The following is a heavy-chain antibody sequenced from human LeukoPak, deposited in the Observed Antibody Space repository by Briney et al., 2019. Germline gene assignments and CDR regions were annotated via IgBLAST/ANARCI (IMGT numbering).Heavy chain of an antibody. CDR2: IYYSGST. V-gene: IGHV4-30-4*08. J-gene: IGHJ4*02. D-gene: IGHD3-3*01. CDR1: GGSISSSSYY. CDR3: AREGVLRFLEWRYYFDY. Sequence: SETLSLTCTVSGGSISSSSYYWGWIRQPPGKGLEWIGYIYYSGSTYYNPSLKSRITISVDTSKNQFSLKLSSVTAADTAVYYCAREGVLRFLEWRYYFDYWGQGTLVTVSS.